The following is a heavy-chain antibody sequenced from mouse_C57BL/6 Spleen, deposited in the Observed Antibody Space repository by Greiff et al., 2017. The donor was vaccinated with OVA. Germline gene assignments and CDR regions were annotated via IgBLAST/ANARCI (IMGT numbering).Heavy chain of an antibody. D-gene: IGHD1-1*01. CDR2: IHPNSGST. J-gene: IGHJ3*01. Sequence: VQLQESGAELVKPGASVKLSCKASGYTFTSYWMHWVKQRPGQGLEWIGMIHPNSGSTNYNEKFKSKATLTVDKSSSTAYMQLSSLTSEDSAVYYWALLGGFAYWGQGTLVTVSA. CDR3: ALLGGFAY. V-gene: IGHV1-64*01. CDR1: GYTFTSYW.